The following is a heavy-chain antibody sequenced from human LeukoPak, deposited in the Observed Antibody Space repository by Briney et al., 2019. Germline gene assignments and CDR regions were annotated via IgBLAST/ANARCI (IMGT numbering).Heavy chain of an antibody. CDR2: FDPEDGET. CDR1: GYTLTELS. CDR3: ATVNTASGSHHIAGYFDY. D-gene: IGHD3-10*01. J-gene: IGHJ4*02. V-gene: IGHV1-24*01. Sequence: ASVKVSCKVSGYTLTELSMHWVRQAPGKGLEWMGGFDPEDGETIYAQKFQGRVTMTEDTSTDTAYMELSSLRSEGTAVYYCATVNTASGSHHIAGYFDYWGQGTLVTVSS.